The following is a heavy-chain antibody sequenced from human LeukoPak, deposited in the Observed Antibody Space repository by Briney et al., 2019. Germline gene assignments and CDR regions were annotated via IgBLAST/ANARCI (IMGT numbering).Heavy chain of an antibody. CDR2: INHEGGGI. Sequence: PGRSLRLSCAASGFTFSESWMSWVRQVPGQGLEWVAHINHEGGGIQYVDSVKGRFTISRDNAKGSVHLQMNSLRAEDTAIYHCATYINWVAGDVWGQGTTVIVSS. V-gene: IGHV3-7*01. CDR1: GFTFSESW. CDR3: ATYINWVAGDV. J-gene: IGHJ6*02. D-gene: IGHD1-1*01.